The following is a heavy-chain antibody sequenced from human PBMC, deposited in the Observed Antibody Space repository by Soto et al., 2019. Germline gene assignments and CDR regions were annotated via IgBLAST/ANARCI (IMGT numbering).Heavy chain of an antibody. Sequence: PSETLSLTCTVCGGSISSNSYYWDWIRQPPGKGLEWIGSLFYSGATYHNPSLQSRVTISVDTSKNQFSLHLSSVTAADTAVYYGARHAAYDYVWGEYEGSDYCGQRTLVAVSS. V-gene: IGHV4-39*01. D-gene: IGHD3-16*01. J-gene: IGHJ4*02. CDR1: GGSISSNSYY. CDR2: LFYSGAT. CDR3: ARHAAYDYVWGEYEGSDY.